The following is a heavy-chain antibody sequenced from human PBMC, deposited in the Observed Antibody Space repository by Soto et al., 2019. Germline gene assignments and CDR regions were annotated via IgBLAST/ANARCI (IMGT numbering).Heavy chain of an antibody. Sequence: GASVKVSCKASGGTFNNYTINWVLQAPGQGLEWMGGVIPIFGTPNYAQKFQVRVTITADISTSTIYMELGSLRSEDTAVYYCARDAFALQLWSPFDYWGQGTVVTVSS. D-gene: IGHD5-18*01. J-gene: IGHJ4*02. CDR2: VIPIFGTP. CDR1: GGTFNNYT. CDR3: ARDAFALQLWSPFDY. V-gene: IGHV1-69*06.